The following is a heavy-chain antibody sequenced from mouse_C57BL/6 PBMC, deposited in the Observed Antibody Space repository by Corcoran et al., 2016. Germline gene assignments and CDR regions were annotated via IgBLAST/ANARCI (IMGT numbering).Heavy chain of an antibody. CDR2: ISYDGSN. J-gene: IGHJ2*01. CDR1: GYSITSGYY. D-gene: IGHD2-1*01. CDR3: ARGSYGNYDY. Sequence: DVQLQESGPGLVKPSQSLSLTCSVTGYSITSGYYWNWIRQFPGNKLEWMGYISYDGSNNYNPSLKNRISITRDTSKNQFFLKLNSVTTEDTATYYCARGSYGNYDYWGQGTTLTVSS. V-gene: IGHV3-6*01.